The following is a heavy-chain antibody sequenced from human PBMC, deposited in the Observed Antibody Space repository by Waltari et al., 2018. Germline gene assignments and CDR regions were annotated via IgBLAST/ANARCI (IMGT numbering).Heavy chain of an antibody. J-gene: IGHJ6*02. CDR2: IYPSGST. CDR3: ARDPVSGYDPYYYYGMDV. D-gene: IGHD5-12*01. Sequence: QVQLQESGPGVVKPSQTLSLTCTVSVGSISRGSYDWSWVRQPAGKGLEWIGYIYPSGSTNYNPSLKSRVTISVDTSKNQFSLQLSSVTAADTAVYYCARDPVSGYDPYYYYGMDVWGQGTTVTVSS. CDR1: VGSISRGSYD. V-gene: IGHV4-61*09.